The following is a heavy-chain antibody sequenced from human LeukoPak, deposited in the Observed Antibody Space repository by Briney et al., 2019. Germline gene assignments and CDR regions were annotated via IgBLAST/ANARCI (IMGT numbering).Heavy chain of an antibody. CDR3: ARGSVWLVYYYYMDV. CDR1: GYTFTSYD. D-gene: IGHD3-22*01. CDR2: TNPNSGNT. J-gene: IGHJ6*03. Sequence: ASVKVSCKASGYTFTSYDINWVRQATGQGLEWMGWTNPNSGNTGYAQKFQGRVTITRNTSISTAYMELSSLRSEDTAVYYCARGSVWLVYYYYMDVWGKGTTVTVSS. V-gene: IGHV1-8*03.